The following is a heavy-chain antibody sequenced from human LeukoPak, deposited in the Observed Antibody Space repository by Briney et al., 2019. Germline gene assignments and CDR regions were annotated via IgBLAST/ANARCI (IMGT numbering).Heavy chain of an antibody. CDR2: IYPGDSDT. J-gene: IGHJ3*02. D-gene: IGHD5-18*01. CDR3: ARWRDERGYKDIFDI. CDR1: GYSFTTYW. Sequence: GESLKISCKGSGYSFTTYWIGWVRQMPGKGLEWMGIIYPGDSDTRYSPSFQGQVTISADKSISTAYLQWSSLKASDTAMYYCARWRDERGYKDIFDIWGQGTMVTVSS. V-gene: IGHV5-51*01.